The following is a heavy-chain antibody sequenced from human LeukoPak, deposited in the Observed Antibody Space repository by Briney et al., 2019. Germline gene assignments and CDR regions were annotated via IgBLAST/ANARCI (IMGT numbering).Heavy chain of an antibody. J-gene: IGHJ5*02. CDR1: GGTFSNYA. CDR2: IIPIFGTA. CDR3: ARLYSIRNWFDP. D-gene: IGHD6-13*01. Sequence: SVKVSCKASGGTFSNYAISWVRQAPGQGLEWMGGIIPIFGTANYAQKFQGRVTITTDESTSTAYMELSSLRSEDTAVYYCARLYSIRNWFDPWGQGTLVTVSS. V-gene: IGHV1-69*05.